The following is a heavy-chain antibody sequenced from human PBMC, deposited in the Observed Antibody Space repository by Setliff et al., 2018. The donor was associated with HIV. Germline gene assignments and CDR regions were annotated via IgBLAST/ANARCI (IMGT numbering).Heavy chain of an antibody. CDR1: GDSIDNKYY. V-gene: IGHV4-38-2*01. Sequence: SETLSLTCVVSGDSIDNKYYWAWIRQPPGRGLEWIRTVYHTGTAYYNSSLKSRVAISIDTSNNRFSLRLYSVTAADTAMYYCARQNYYDISGYYERPLDFDYWGQGTLVTVSS. D-gene: IGHD3-22*01. J-gene: IGHJ4*02. CDR2: VYHTGTA. CDR3: ARQNYYDISGYYERPLDFDY.